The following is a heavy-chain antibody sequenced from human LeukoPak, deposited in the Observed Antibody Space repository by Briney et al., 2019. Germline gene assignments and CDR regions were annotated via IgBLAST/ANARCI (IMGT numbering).Heavy chain of an antibody. CDR1: RFAFSQAW. J-gene: IGHJ5*02. V-gene: IGHV3-15*01. D-gene: IGHD1-26*01. Sequence: GGSLRLSCVASRFAFSQAWMSWVRQAPGKGLEWVGRIKSESDGGTTDYAAPVKGRFTISRDDSKNTLFLQMNSLQTEDTAVYYCTTSGWFDHWGQGTLVAVSS. CDR2: IKSESDGGTT. CDR3: TTSGWFDH.